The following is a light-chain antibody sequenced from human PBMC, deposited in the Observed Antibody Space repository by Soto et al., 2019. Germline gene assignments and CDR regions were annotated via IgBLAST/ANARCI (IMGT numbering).Light chain of an antibody. V-gene: IGLV2-11*01. CDR1: SSDVGAYNY. J-gene: IGLJ1*01. CDR2: HVS. CDR3: CTDAGTYKV. Sequence: QSALTQPRSVSGSPGQSVTISCTGTSSDVGAYNYVSWYQQHPGKAPKLMIYHVSKRPSGVPDRFSGSKSGNAASLTISGLQAEDEADYYCCTDAGTYKVFGTGTKLTVL.